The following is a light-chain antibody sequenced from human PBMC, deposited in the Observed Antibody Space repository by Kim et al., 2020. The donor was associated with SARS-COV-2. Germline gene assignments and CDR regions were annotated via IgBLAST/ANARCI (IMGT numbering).Light chain of an antibody. V-gene: IGLV2-23*02. CDR1: SSDVGNYNL. CDR3: CSYIGGRTLRI. CDR2: DVT. J-gene: IGLJ2*01. Sequence: QSALTQPASVSGSPGQSITISCTGSSSDVGNYNLVSWYQQHPGKAPKLMIYDVTKRPSGVSNRFSGSKSGNTASLTISGLQAEDEADYYCCSYIGGRTLRIFGGGTQLTVL.